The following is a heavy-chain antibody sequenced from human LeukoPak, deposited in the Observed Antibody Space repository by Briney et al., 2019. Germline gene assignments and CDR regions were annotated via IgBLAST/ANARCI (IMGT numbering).Heavy chain of an antibody. D-gene: IGHD3-10*01. CDR1: GFTLSSYA. CDR3: ASFHYYGSGAYDLSY. Sequence: GGSLRLSCAASGFTLSSYAMTWVRQAPGKGLEWVSDIGDSGATTYYADSVKGRFTISRDNSKNTLYLQMSSLRAEDTAVYFCASFHYYGSGAYDLSYWGQGTLVTVSS. CDR2: IGDSGATT. V-gene: IGHV3-23*01. J-gene: IGHJ4*02.